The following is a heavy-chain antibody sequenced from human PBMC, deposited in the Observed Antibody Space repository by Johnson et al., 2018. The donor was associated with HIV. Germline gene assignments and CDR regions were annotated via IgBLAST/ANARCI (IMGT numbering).Heavy chain of an antibody. CDR2: IKQDGSEK. D-gene: IGHD3-10*01. J-gene: IGHJ3*02. CDR1: GFTFSSYW. V-gene: IGHV3-7*01. CDR3: ASEVRGVLDI. Sequence: VQLVESGGVVVQPGGSLRLSCAASGFTFSSYWMSWVRQAPGKGLEWVANIKQDGSEKYYVDSVKGRFTISRDNSKNTLYLQMNSLRVEDTAVYYCASEVRGVLDIWGQGTMVTVSS.